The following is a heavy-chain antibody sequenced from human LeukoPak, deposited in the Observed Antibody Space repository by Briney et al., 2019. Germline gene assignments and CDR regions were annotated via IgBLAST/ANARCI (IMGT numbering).Heavy chain of an antibody. D-gene: IGHD6-19*01. J-gene: IGHJ4*02. V-gene: IGHV1-46*01. CDR1: GYTFTSYY. CDR3: AGGSSGWYSVAY. CDR2: INPSGGST. Sequence: ASVKVSCMASGYTFTSYYMHWVRQAPGQVLGWMGIINPSGGSTSYAQKFQGRVTMTRHTSTSTVYMELSSLRSEDTAVYYCAGGSSGWYSVAYWGQGTLVTVSS.